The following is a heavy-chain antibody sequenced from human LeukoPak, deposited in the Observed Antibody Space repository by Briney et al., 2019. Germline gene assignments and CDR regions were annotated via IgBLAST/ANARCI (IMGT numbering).Heavy chain of an antibody. J-gene: IGHJ3*02. CDR3: ARTPWELDAFDI. CDR1: GFTVSTNY. Sequence: HPGGSLRLSCATSGFTVSTNYMSWVRQAPGKGLEWVSVIYSGGNTYYADSVKGRFTISRDNAKNSLYLQMNSLRAEDTAVYYCARTPWELDAFDIWGQGTMVTVSS. CDR2: IYSGGNT. V-gene: IGHV3-53*01. D-gene: IGHD1-26*01.